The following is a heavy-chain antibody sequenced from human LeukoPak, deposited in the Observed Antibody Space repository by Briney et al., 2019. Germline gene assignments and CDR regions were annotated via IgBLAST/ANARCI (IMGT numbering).Heavy chain of an antibody. D-gene: IGHD3-10*01. CDR2: IYYSGST. Sequence: SETLSLTCTVSGGSISSSSYYWGWIRQPPGKGQEWIGSIYYSGSTYYNPSLKSRVTISVDTSKNQFSLKLSSVTAADTAVYYCARLPMVRGVIIGPHFDYWGQGTLVTVSS. J-gene: IGHJ4*02. V-gene: IGHV4-39*01. CDR3: ARLPMVRGVIIGPHFDY. CDR1: GGSISSSSYY.